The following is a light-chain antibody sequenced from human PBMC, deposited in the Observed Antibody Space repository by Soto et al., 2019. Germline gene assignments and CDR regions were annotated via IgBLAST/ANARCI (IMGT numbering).Light chain of an antibody. CDR3: QSYDSSLSVLYV. Sequence: QSVLTQPPSVSGAPGQRVTISCTGSSSNIGAGYEVHWFQQLPGTAPKLLIYGSTNRPSGVPDRFSGSKSDTSASLAITWLQPEDEADYYCQSYDSSLSVLYVFGTGTKVTVL. CDR2: GST. V-gene: IGLV1-40*01. CDR1: SSNIGAGYE. J-gene: IGLJ1*01.